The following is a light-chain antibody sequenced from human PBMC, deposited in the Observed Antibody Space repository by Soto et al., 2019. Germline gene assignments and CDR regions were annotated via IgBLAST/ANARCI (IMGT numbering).Light chain of an antibody. CDR3: SSYPSSRTWV. Sequence: QSVLTQPASVSGSPGQSITISCTGTSSDVGGYNYVSWYQQHPGKAPKLMIYEVSNRPSGVSNRFSGSKSGNTASLTISGLQAEDEADYYCSSYPSSRTWVFGGGTKL. CDR1: SSDVGGYNY. V-gene: IGLV2-14*01. J-gene: IGLJ3*02. CDR2: EVS.